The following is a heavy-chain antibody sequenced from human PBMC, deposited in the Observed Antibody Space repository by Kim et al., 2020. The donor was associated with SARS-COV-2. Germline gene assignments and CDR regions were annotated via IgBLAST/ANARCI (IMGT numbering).Heavy chain of an antibody. CDR2: IGRYGDTK. CDR1: GFTFSDYT. V-gene: IGHV3-48*02. D-gene: IGHD4-17*01. Sequence: GGSLRLSCATFGFTFSDYTMNWVRQAPGKGLQWVSYIGRYGDTKQYADSVKGRFTISRANANNSLYLQMNSLRDEDKVVSYCDRNRYYGVKRGRDDDFDIWGQGTMLTVSS. CDR3: DRNRYYGVKRGRDDDFDI. J-gene: IGHJ3*02.